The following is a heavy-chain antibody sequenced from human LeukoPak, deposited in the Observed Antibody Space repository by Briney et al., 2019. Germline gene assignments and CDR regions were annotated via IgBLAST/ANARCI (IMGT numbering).Heavy chain of an antibody. CDR3: AKRYSGYLNNYYYYYMDV. CDR2: IRYDGSNK. CDR1: GFTFSSYA. J-gene: IGHJ6*03. D-gene: IGHD5-12*01. Sequence: GGSLRLSCAASGFTFSSYAMHWVRQAPGKGLEWVAFIRYDGSNKYYADSVKGRFTISRDNSKNTLYLQMNSLRAEDTAVYYCAKRYSGYLNNYYYYYMDVWGKGTTVTISS. V-gene: IGHV3-30*02.